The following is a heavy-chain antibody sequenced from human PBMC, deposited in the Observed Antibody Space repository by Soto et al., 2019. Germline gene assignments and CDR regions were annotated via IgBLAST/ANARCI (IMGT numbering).Heavy chain of an antibody. CDR3: AREILPYGSGSYCPY. J-gene: IGHJ4*02. V-gene: IGHV3-30-3*01. D-gene: IGHD3-10*01. Sequence: PGGSLRLSCAVSGFTFSSYAMHWVRQAPAKGLECVAVISYDGSNKYYADSVKGRFTISRDNSKNTLYLQMNSLRAEDTAVYYCAREILPYGSGSYCPYWGQGTLVTVSS. CDR1: GFTFSSYA. CDR2: ISYDGSNK.